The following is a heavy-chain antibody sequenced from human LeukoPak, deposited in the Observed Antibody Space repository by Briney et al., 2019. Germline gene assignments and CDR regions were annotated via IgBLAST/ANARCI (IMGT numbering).Heavy chain of an antibody. J-gene: IGHJ4*02. D-gene: IGHD3-22*01. CDR1: GDSVSSNSAA. CDR2: TYYRSKWYN. V-gene: IGHV6-1*01. CDR3: ARDTGGYYDSSGYYDY. Sequence: SQTLSLTCAISGDSVSSNSAAWNWIRQSPSRGLEWLGGTYYRSKWYNDYAVSVKSRITINPDTSKNQFSLQLNSVTPEDTAVYYCARDTGGYYDSSGYYDYWGQGTLVTVSS.